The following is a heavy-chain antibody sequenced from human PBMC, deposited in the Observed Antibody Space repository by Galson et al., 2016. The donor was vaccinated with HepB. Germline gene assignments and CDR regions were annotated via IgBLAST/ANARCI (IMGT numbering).Heavy chain of an antibody. V-gene: IGHV3-7*03. CDR3: ARERRPFGSRTSYFDY. CDR2: IKQDGSEK. Sequence: SLRLSCAASGFTFSNYWMTWARQAPGKGLEWVANIKQDGSEKYYVDSVKGRFTISRDNAKNSLYFQMNSLRGEDTAVYYCARERRPFGSRTSYFDYWGQGTLVTVSS. J-gene: IGHJ4*02. CDR1: GFTFSNYW. D-gene: IGHD3-10*01.